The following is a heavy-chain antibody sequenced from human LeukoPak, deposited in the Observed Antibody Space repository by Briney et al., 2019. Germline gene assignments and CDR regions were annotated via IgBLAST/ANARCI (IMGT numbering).Heavy chain of an antibody. CDR3: ARDRSQRAYSYGPDGE. J-gene: IGHJ4*02. V-gene: IGHV3-30*01. CDR2: ISYDGSNK. D-gene: IGHD5-18*01. CDR1: GLTFSSYA. Sequence: GGSLRLSCAASGLTFSSYAMHWVRQAPGKGLEWAAVISYDGSNKFYADSVKGRFTISRDNSKNTLFLQMNSLRAEDTAVYYCARDRSQRAYSYGPDGEWGQGTLVTVSS.